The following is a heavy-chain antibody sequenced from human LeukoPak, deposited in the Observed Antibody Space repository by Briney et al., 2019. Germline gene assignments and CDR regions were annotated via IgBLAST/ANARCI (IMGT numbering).Heavy chain of an antibody. Sequence: GGSLRLSCAVSGLTFGNYWMGWVRQAPGKGLEWVANIKRDGSEKYYVDSVKGRFGISRDNAKNSLYLQMNSLRAEDTAMYYCARVPGDSGYFDYWGQGILVTVSS. D-gene: IGHD3-22*01. V-gene: IGHV3-7*03. J-gene: IGHJ4*02. CDR3: ARVPGDSGYFDY. CDR2: IKRDGSEK. CDR1: GLTFGNYW.